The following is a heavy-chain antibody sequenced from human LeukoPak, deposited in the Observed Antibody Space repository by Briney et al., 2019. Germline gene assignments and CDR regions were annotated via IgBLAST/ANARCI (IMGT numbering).Heavy chain of an antibody. CDR1: GGSISSSSYY. D-gene: IGHD3-10*01. CDR2: IYYSGST. Sequence: SETLSLTCTVSGGSISSSSYYWGWIRQPPGKGLEWIGSIYYSGSTYYNPSLKSRVTISVDTSKNQFSLKLSSVTAADTAVYYCARGSTMVRGVIVNPDYYYYYGMDVWGQGTTVTVSS. J-gene: IGHJ6*02. V-gene: IGHV4-39*01. CDR3: ARGSTMVRGVIVNPDYYYYYGMDV.